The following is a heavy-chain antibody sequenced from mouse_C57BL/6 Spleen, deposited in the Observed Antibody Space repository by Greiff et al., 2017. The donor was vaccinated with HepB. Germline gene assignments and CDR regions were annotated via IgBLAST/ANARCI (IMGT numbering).Heavy chain of an antibody. V-gene: IGHV1-55*01. CDR3: ARSRYYYYGSDAMDY. CDR2: IYPGSGST. CDR1: GYTFTSYW. D-gene: IGHD1-1*01. J-gene: IGHJ4*01. Sequence: QVQLQQPGAELVKPGASVKMSCKASGYTFTSYWITWVKQRPGQGLEWIGDIYPGSGSTNYNEKFKSKATLTVETSSSTAYMQLSSLTSEDSAVYNWARSRYYYYGSDAMDYWGQGTSGTVSS.